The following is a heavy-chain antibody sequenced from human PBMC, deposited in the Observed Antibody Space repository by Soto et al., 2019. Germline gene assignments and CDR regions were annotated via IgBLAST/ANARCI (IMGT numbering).Heavy chain of an antibody. CDR2: IWYDGSNK. J-gene: IGHJ6*02. CDR3: AGSTQYYYGSGSYYSYYYYGMDV. Sequence: GGSLRLSCAASGFTFSSYGMHWVRQAPGKGLEWVAVIWYDGSNKYYADSVKGRFTISRDNSKNTLYLQMNSLRAEDTAWYYCAGSTQYYYGSGSYYSYYYYGMDVWGQGTTVTVSS. V-gene: IGHV3-33*01. D-gene: IGHD3-10*01. CDR1: GFTFSSYG.